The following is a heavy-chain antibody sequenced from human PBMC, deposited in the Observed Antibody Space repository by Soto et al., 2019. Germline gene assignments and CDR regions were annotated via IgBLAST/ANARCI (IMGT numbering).Heavy chain of an antibody. D-gene: IGHD3-3*02. CDR1: GGNFSSYA. Sequence: SVKVSCKASGGNFSSYAISWVRQAPGQGLEWMGGIIPIFGTANYAQKLQGRVTITADESTSTAYMELSSLRSEDTAVYYCAKWTDHFRSGYYGSFYYYGMDVWGQGTPVTVSS. CDR2: IIPIFGTA. CDR3: AKWTDHFRSGYYGSFYYYGMDV. J-gene: IGHJ6*02. V-gene: IGHV1-69*13.